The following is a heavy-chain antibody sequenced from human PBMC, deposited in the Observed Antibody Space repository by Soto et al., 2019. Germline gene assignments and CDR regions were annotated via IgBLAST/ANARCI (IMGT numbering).Heavy chain of an antibody. CDR2: LSFDGSNE. Sequence: VHLVDSGGGVVQPGRSLRLSCAASGFTFSNYAMHWVRQAPGKGLEWVALLSFDGSNEYYADSVKGRFTISRDNTNNMLFLQMNSLRPEDTAVYYCAKDPGVGYCSGGSCYVPDFWGQGTLVTVSS. CDR3: AKDPGVGYCSGGSCYVPDF. D-gene: IGHD2-15*01. J-gene: IGHJ4*02. CDR1: GFTFSNYA. V-gene: IGHV3-30-3*01.